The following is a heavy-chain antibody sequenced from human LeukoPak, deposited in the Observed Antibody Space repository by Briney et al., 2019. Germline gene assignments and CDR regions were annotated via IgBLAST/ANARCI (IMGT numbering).Heavy chain of an antibody. CDR1: GGSFSGYY. Sequence: NPSETLSLTCAVYGGSFSGYYWSWIRQPPGKGLEWIGEINHSGSTNYNPSLKSRVTISVDTSKNQFSLKLSSVTAADTAVYYCARHSGGYNPFDAFDIWGQGTMVTVSS. CDR2: INHSGST. CDR3: ARHSGGYNPFDAFDI. J-gene: IGHJ3*02. V-gene: IGHV4-34*01. D-gene: IGHD5-24*01.